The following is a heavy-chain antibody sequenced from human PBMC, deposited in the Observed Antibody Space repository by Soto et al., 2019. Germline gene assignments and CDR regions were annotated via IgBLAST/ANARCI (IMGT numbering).Heavy chain of an antibody. V-gene: IGHV4-31*03. CDR2: IYYSGST. J-gene: IGHJ6*02. D-gene: IGHD3-22*01. Sequence: PSETLSLTCTVSGGSISSGGYYWSWIRQHPGKGLEWIGYIYYSGSTYYNKSLKSRVTISVDTSKNQFSLKLGSVTAADTAVFYCARDLDSSGYYPHLRRGMDVWGQGTTVTVSS. CDR3: ARDLDSSGYYPHLRRGMDV. CDR1: GGSISSGGYY.